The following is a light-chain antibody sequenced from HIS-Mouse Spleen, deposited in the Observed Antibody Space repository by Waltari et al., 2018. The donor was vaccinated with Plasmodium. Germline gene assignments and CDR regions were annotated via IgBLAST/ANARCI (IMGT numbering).Light chain of an antibody. CDR2: KAS. Sequence: DIQMTQSPSTLSASVGDRVTITCRASKRISSWLAWYQQKPGKAPKLLIYKASSLESGVPSRFSGSGSGTEFTLTISSLQPDDFATYYCQQYNSYQFGQGTKVEIK. CDR1: KRISSW. V-gene: IGKV1-5*03. J-gene: IGKJ1*01. CDR3: QQYNSYQ.